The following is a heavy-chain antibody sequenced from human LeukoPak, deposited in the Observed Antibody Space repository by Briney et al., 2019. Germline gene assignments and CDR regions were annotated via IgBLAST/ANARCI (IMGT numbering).Heavy chain of an antibody. Sequence: GGSLRLSCEGSGFTFSSSEMNWVRQAPGKGLEWLSYIYRDGRPRYYADSVKGRFTISRDDARNSLYLQMSSLRAEDTAVYYCAREDSRDALDIWGRGTLVTVSS. D-gene: IGHD3-22*01. V-gene: IGHV3-48*03. CDR1: GFTFSSSE. J-gene: IGHJ3*02. CDR2: IYRDGRPR. CDR3: AREDSRDALDI.